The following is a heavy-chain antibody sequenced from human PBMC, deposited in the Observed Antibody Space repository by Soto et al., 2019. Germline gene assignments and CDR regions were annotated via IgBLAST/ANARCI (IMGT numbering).Heavy chain of an antibody. CDR3: ASIVVPAAPFDY. J-gene: IGHJ4*02. D-gene: IGHD2-2*01. V-gene: IGHV4-59*01. CDR2: IYYSGST. Sequence: SETLSLTCTVSGGSISSYYWSWIRQPPGKGLEWIGYIYYSGSTNYNPSLKSRVTISVDTSKNQFSLKLSSVTAADTAVYYCASIVVPAAPFDYWGQGTLVTVSS. CDR1: GGSISSYY.